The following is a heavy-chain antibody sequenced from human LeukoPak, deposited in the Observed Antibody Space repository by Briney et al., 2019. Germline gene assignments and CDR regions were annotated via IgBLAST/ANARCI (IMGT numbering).Heavy chain of an antibody. CDR1: AFSSTSHA. CDR3: AKPPLCSGILTGYYTYYFDY. D-gene: IGHD3-9*01. Sequence: PGQSLRLASAPSAFSSTSHAMSWVRQAPGEGLGWVSAFRACGGSTYYADSVKGRFTISRDNSKNTLYLQMNSLRAEDTAVYYCAKPPLCSGILTGYYTYYFDYWGQGTLVTVSS. CDR2: FRACGGST. V-gene: IGHV3-23*01. J-gene: IGHJ4*02.